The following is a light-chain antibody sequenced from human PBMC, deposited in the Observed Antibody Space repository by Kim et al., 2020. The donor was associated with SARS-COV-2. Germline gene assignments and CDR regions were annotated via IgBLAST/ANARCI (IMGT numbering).Light chain of an antibody. Sequence: PGERGTLSCRASQRISSYVAWYQQKPGQAPRLLIYGASYRATGIPARFSGSGSGTDFTLTISTLEPEDFAVYYCQQRSSWPLTFGGGTKVDI. V-gene: IGKV3-11*01. CDR1: QRISSY. J-gene: IGKJ4*01. CDR2: GAS. CDR3: QQRSSWPLT.